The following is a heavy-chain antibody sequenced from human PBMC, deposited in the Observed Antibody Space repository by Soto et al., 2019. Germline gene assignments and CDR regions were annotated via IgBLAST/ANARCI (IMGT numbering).Heavy chain of an antibody. J-gene: IGHJ6*02. D-gene: IGHD6-19*01. CDR3: ARVIAVADYYYGMDV. CDR2: INPSSGGT. Sequence: ASVKVSCKASGYTFTGYYMHWVRQAPGQGLEWMGWINPSSGGTNYAQKFQGRVTMTRDTSISTAYMELSRLRSDDTAVYYCARVIAVADYYYGMDVWGQGTTVTVSS. CDR1: GYTFTGYY. V-gene: IGHV1-2*02.